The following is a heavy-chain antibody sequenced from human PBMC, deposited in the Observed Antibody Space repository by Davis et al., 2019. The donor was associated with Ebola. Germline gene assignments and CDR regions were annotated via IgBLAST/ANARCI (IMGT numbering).Heavy chain of an antibody. CDR3: ARVDYGDYALFDY. J-gene: IGHJ4*02. D-gene: IGHD4-17*01. CDR1: GFTFSDYY. V-gene: IGHV3-11*04. Sequence: GGSLRLSCAASGFTFSDYYMSWIRQAPGKGLEWVSYISSSGSTIYYADSVKGRFTISRDNSKNTLYLQMNSLRAEDTAVYYCARVDYGDYALFDYWGQGTLVTVSS. CDR2: ISSSGSTI.